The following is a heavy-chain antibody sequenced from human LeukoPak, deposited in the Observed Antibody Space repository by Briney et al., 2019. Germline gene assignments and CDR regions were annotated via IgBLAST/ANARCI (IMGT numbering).Heavy chain of an antibody. CDR1: GITLSNYG. CDR3: AKIGGLRTMDV. Sequence: GGSLRLSCAVSGITLSNYGMSWVRQAPGKGLEWVAGISDSGGSTNYADSVKGRFTISRDNPKNTLYLQMNSLRAEDTAVYFCAKIGGLRTMDVWGKGTTVTVSS. D-gene: IGHD3-16*01. CDR2: ISDSGGST. V-gene: IGHV3-23*01. J-gene: IGHJ6*04.